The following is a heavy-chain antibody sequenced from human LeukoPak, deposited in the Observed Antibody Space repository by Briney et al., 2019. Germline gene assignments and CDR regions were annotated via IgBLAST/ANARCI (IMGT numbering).Heavy chain of an antibody. CDR3: ARDSDYYDSRGYYYLRRFDY. Sequence: GGSLGLSCAASGFTFSSYSMNWVRQAPGKGLEWVSSISSSSSYIYYADSVKGRFTISRDNAKNSLYLQMNSLRAEDTAVYYCARDSDYYDSRGYYYLRRFDYWGQGTLVTVSS. J-gene: IGHJ4*02. V-gene: IGHV3-21*01. D-gene: IGHD3-22*01. CDR2: ISSSSSYI. CDR1: GFTFSSYS.